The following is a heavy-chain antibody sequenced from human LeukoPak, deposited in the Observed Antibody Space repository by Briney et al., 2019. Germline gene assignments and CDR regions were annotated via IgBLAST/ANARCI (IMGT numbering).Heavy chain of an antibody. CDR1: GFTFYSYA. CDR2: IYSGGST. D-gene: IGHD2-15*01. CDR3: ARGLLGYYFDY. Sequence: PGGSLRLSCAASGFTFYSYAMSWVRQAPGKGLEWVSVIYSGGSTYYADSVKGRFTISRDNSKNTLYLQMNSLRAEDTAVYYCARGLLGYYFDYWGQGTLVTVSS. V-gene: IGHV3-66*01. J-gene: IGHJ4*02.